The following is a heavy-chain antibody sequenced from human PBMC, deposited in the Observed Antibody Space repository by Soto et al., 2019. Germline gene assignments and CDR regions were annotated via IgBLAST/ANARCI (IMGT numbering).Heavy chain of an antibody. CDR1: GGSISSGGYY. J-gene: IGHJ5*02. Sequence: SETLSLTCTVSGGSISSGGYYWSWIRQHPGKGLEWIGYIYYSGSTNYNPSLKSRVTISVDTSKNQFSLKLSSVTAADTAVYYCARGRGYSYGLDPWGQGTLVTVSS. D-gene: IGHD5-18*01. CDR2: IYYSGST. V-gene: IGHV4-30-4*08. CDR3: ARGRGYSYGLDP.